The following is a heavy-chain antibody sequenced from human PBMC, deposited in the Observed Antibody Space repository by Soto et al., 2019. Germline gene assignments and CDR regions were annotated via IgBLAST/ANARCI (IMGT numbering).Heavy chain of an antibody. CDR3: ASQRNCSSTSCPNYGMDV. CDR2: INSDGSST. Sequence: EVQLVESGGGLVQPGGSLRLSCAASGFTFSSYWMHWVRQAPGKGLVWVSRINSDGSSTSYADSVKGRFTISRDNAKNTLYLQMNSLSAEDTAVYYCASQRNCSSTSCPNYGMDVWGQGTTVTVSS. J-gene: IGHJ6*02. V-gene: IGHV3-74*01. CDR1: GFTFSSYW. D-gene: IGHD2-2*01.